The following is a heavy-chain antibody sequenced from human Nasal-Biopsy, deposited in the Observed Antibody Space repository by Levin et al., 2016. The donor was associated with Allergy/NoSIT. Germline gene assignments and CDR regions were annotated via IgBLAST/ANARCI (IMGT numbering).Heavy chain of an antibody. J-gene: IGHJ6*02. V-gene: IGHV1-2*02. Sequence: ASVKVSCKASGYTFTGYYILWVRQAPGQGLESMGWLNPNNGDTNYAQKFQGRVTMTRDTSITTAYMELTRLRFDDTAVYYCVSRRTAVADSYDGMDVWGQGTTVTVSS. CDR2: LNPNNGDT. CDR3: VSRRTAVADSYDGMDV. CDR1: GYTFTGYY. D-gene: IGHD6-19*01.